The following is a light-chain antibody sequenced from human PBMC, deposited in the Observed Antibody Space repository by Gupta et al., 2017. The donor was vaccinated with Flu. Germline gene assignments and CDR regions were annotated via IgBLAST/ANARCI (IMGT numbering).Light chain of an antibody. CDR2: KAS. Sequence: GDRVTITCRASQTIDSWLAWYQKKPGRAPKSLIYKASSLETGVPSRFSGSGSGTEFSLTISSLQLDDFATYYCQQYRSSPWTFSQGTKVEIK. CDR1: QTIDSW. CDR3: QQYRSSPWT. V-gene: IGKV1-5*03. J-gene: IGKJ1*01.